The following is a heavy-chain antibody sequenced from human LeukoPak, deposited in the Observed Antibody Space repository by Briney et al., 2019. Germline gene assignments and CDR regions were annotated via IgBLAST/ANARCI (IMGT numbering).Heavy chain of an antibody. V-gene: IGHV1-2*02. CDR1: GYTFTSYD. CDR2: INPNSGGT. CDR3: ARVDLNYYDSSGYPDY. Sequence: ASVKVSCKASGYTFTSYDINWVRQATGQGLEWMGWINPNSGGTNYAQKFQGRVTMTRDTSISTAYMELSRLRSDDTAAYYCARVDLNYYDSSGYPDYWGQGTLVTGSS. D-gene: IGHD3-22*01. J-gene: IGHJ4*02.